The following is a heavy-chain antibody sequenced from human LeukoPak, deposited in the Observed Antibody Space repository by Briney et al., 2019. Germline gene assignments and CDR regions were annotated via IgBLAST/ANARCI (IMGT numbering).Heavy chain of an antibody. V-gene: IGHV1-69*01. CDR3: ARDRLWFGELNYYFDY. Sequence: SVKVSCKASGGTFSSYAISWVRQAPGQGLEWMGGIIPIFGTANYAQKFQGRVTITADESTSTAYMELSSLRSEDTAVYYCARDRLWFGELNYYFDYWGQGTLSPSPQ. D-gene: IGHD3-10*01. CDR2: IIPIFGTA. CDR1: GGTFSSYA. J-gene: IGHJ4*02.